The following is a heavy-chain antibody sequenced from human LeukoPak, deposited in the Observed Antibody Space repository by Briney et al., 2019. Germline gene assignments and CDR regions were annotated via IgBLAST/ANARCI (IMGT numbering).Heavy chain of an antibody. D-gene: IGHD4-11*01. CDR2: ISPFNGQT. CDR1: GYHFINYA. CDR3: ARVWDYSPRGRFDD. Sequence: ASVKLSCKASGYHFINYAISWVRQAPGQGLEWMRWISPFNGQTNYAQNLQDRVTMTIDTTTSTASMELRGLRPDDTGVYYCARVWDYSPRGRFDDWGQGTRVIVSS. J-gene: IGHJ4*02. V-gene: IGHV1-18*04.